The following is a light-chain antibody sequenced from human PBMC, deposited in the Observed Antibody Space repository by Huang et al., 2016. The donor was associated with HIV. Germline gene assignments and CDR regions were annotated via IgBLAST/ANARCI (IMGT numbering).Light chain of an antibody. CDR1: QSVSSN. J-gene: IGKJ3*01. CDR3: QQYNNWPLT. V-gene: IGKV3-15*01. Sequence: EIVMTQSPATLSVSPGEMATLSCRASQSVSSNLAWYQQKPGQAPRLLIYGASTRATGIPARFSGSGSGTEFTLTISSLQSEDFAVYYCQQYNNWPLTFGPGTKVDIK. CDR2: GAS.